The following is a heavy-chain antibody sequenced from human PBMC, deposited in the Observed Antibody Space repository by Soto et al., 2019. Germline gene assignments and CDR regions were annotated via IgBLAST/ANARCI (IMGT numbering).Heavy chain of an antibody. V-gene: IGHV3-30*18. J-gene: IGHJ6*02. CDR2: ISYDGSNK. CDR3: AKSLSGDSYGPRGAYYYGMHV. CDR1: GFSFSSYA. D-gene: IGHD5-18*01. Sequence: QVQLVESGGGVVQPGRSLRLSCAASGFSFSSYAMHWVCQAPGKGLEWVAVISYDGSNKYYADSVKGRFTISRDNSKNTLTLQVDGLRAEDTAVYCCAKSLSGDSYGPRGAYYYGMHVWGQGTTVTVSS.